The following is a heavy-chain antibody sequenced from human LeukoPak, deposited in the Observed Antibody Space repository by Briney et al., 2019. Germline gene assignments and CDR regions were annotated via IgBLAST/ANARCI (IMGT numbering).Heavy chain of an antibody. CDR2: INPSGGST. D-gene: IGHD6-19*01. CDR1: GYTFTSYY. CDR3: ARGDSSGWYDDAFDI. J-gene: IGHJ3*02. Sequence: ASVKVSCKASGYTFTSYYMHWVRHAPGQGLEWMGIINPSGGSTSYAQKFQGRVTMTRDMSTSTVYMELSSLRSEDTAVYYCARGDSSGWYDDAFDIWGQGTMVTVSS. V-gene: IGHV1-46*01.